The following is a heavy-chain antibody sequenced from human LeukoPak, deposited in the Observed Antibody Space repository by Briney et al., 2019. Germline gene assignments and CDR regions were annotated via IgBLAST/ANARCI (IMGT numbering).Heavy chain of an antibody. CDR2: IYHSGST. CDR3: ARASYQLNAFDI. Sequence: SQTLSLTCIVSGGSISSGGYYWSWIRQPPGKGLEWIGYIYHSGSTYYNPSLKSRVTISVDRSKNQFSPKLSSVTAADTAVYYCARASYQLNAFDIWGQGTMVTVSS. J-gene: IGHJ3*02. V-gene: IGHV4-30-2*01. D-gene: IGHD2-2*01. CDR1: GGSISSGGYY.